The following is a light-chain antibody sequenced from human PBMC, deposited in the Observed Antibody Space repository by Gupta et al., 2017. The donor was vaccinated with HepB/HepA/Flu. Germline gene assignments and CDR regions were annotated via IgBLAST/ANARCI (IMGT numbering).Light chain of an antibody. J-gene: IGKJ2*01. V-gene: IGKV1-39*01. CDR2: VAS. CDR1: QSITSY. Sequence: EIQMTQSTSYLSASLGDRFTITCLASQSITSYLNWYQQKPGKAPKLMIYVASRGQSGVPSRFSGSGDETDFSLTSRVRQDEDCGNYYVQDTDSTYFFGHGTKLDIK. CDR3: QDTDSTYF.